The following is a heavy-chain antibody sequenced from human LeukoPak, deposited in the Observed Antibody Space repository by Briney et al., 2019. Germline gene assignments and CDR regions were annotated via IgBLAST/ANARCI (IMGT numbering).Heavy chain of an antibody. V-gene: IGHV3-30*04. CDR2: ISYDGSNK. CDR3: ARDPNDSRGHYGVGFDY. J-gene: IGHJ4*02. CDR1: GFTFSSYA. D-gene: IGHD3-22*01. Sequence: GRSLRLSCAASGFTFSSYAMHWVRQAPGKGLEWVAVISYDGSNKYYADSVKGRFTISRDNSKNTLYLQMNSLRVEDTAVYYCARDPNDSRGHYGVGFDYWGQGTLVTVSS.